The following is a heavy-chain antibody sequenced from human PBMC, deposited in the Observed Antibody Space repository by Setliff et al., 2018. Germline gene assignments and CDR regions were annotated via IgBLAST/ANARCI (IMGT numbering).Heavy chain of an antibody. D-gene: IGHD2-15*01. J-gene: IGHJ4*02. Sequence: PWGVLRLSCAASGFTFSDYYMHWVRQAPGKGLEWVSYISSSGSTIYYADSVKGRFTISRDNAKNSLYLQMNSLRAEDTAIYYCAKIWGAYCTGNRCHSDPPHWDNWGQGTLVTVSS. CDR1: GFTFSDYY. CDR2: ISSSGSTI. CDR3: AKIWGAYCTGNRCHSDPPHWDN. V-gene: IGHV3-11*01.